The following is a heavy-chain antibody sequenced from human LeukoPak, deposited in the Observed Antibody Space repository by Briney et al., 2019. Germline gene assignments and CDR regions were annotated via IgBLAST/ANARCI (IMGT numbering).Heavy chain of an antibody. CDR3: ASDEGSSSSWNFNWFDP. V-gene: IGHV4-39*01. CDR2: IYYSGST. Sequence: SETLSLTCTVSGGSISSSSYYWGWIRQPPGKGLEWIGSIYYSGSTYYNPSLKSRVTMSVDTSKNQFSLKLSSVTAADTAVYYCASDEGSSSSWNFNWFDPWGQGTLVTVSS. D-gene: IGHD6-6*01. CDR1: GGSISSSSYY. J-gene: IGHJ5*02.